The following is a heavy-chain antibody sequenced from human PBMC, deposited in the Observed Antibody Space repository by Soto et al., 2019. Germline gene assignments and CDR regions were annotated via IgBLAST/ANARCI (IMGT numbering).Heavy chain of an antibody. CDR1: GDSFNDYY. V-gene: IGHV1-2*04. Sequence: ASVKVSCKSSGDSFNDYYIHWVRQAPGQGFEWMGWINPNGGVTKYAQKFQGWVSMTGDTSIRTVYMQLSRLRSDDTAVYYCARESGGATATLDYYYFYMDVWGTGTTVTVSS. CDR3: ARESGGATATLDYYYFYMDV. J-gene: IGHJ6*03. D-gene: IGHD5-12*01. CDR2: INPNGGVT.